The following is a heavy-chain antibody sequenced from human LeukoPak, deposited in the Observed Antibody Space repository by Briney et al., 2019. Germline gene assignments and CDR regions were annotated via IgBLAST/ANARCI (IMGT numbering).Heavy chain of an antibody. J-gene: IGHJ4*02. CDR2: ISGSGGST. CDR3: AKAGGSSSWYSELDY. CDR1: GFTFSSYA. Sequence: GGSLRLSCAASGFTFSSYAMSWVRQAPGKGLEWVSAISGSGGSTHYADSVKGRFTISRDNSKNTLYLQMNSLRAEDTAVYYCAKAGGSSSWYSELDYWGQGTLVTVSS. D-gene: IGHD6-13*01. V-gene: IGHV3-23*01.